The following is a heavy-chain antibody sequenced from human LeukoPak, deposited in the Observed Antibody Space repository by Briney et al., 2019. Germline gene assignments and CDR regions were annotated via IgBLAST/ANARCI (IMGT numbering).Heavy chain of an antibody. CDR2: IYYSGST. CDR1: GGSISSYY. CDR3: ARTAYCSSTSCYSMAAYYFDY. Sequence: SETLSFTCTVSGGSISSYYWSWIRQPPGNGLEWIGYIYYSGSTNYNPSLKSRVTISVDTSKNQFSLKLSSVTAADTAVYFCARTAYCSSTSCYSMAAYYFDYWGQGTLVTVSS. D-gene: IGHD2-2*01. V-gene: IGHV4-59*01. J-gene: IGHJ4*02.